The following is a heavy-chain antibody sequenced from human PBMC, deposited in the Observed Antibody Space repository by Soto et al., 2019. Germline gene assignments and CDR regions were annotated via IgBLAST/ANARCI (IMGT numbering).Heavy chain of an antibody. J-gene: IGHJ6*03. V-gene: IGHV6-1*01. CDR1: GDSVSSNSAA. D-gene: IGHD2-2*01. Sequence: PSQTLSLTCAISGDSVSSNSAAWNWIRQSPSRGLEWLGRTYYRSRWYNDYAVSVKSRITINPDTSKNQFSLQLNSVTPEDTAVYYCARDLIVVVPAAGEDYYYYMDVWGKGTTVTVSS. CDR3: ARDLIVVVPAAGEDYYYYMDV. CDR2: TYYRSRWYN.